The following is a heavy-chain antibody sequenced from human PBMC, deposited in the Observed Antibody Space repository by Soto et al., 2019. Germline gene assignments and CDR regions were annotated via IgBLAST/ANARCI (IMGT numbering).Heavy chain of an antibody. CDR3: KRDVVASSPPGADY. CDR1: GFTFSSYP. V-gene: IGHV3-23*01. J-gene: IGHJ4*02. Sequence: EVQLLGSGGGLVRPGGSLRLSCAGSGFTFSSYPMSWVRQAPGKGPEWVAAIKAAGRDTYYADSVKGRFTISRDNFNDILYLQMNSLTVEDTAMYYCKRDVVASSPPGADYWGQGTLVTVSS. CDR2: IKAAGRDT. D-gene: IGHD5-12*01.